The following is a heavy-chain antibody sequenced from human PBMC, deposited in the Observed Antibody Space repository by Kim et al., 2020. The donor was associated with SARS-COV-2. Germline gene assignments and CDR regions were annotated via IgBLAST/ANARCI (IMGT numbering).Heavy chain of an antibody. CDR1: GGSISSYY. Sequence: SETLSLTCTVSGGSISSYYWSWIRQPPGKGLEWIGYIYYSGSTNYNPSLKSRVTISVDTSKNQFSLKLSSVTAADTAVYYCARLSDFWIGSYYMDVWGKGTTGTVSS. CDR3: ARLSDFWIGSYYMDV. CDR2: IYYSGST. D-gene: IGHD3-3*01. J-gene: IGHJ6*03. V-gene: IGHV4-59*08.